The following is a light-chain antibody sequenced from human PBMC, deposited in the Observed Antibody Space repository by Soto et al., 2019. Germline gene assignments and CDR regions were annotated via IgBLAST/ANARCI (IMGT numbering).Light chain of an antibody. V-gene: IGKV3-11*01. CDR3: QQRMES. J-gene: IGKJ5*01. CDR1: QSVSSY. CDR2: DAS. Sequence: EIVLTQSPATLSLSPGERATLSCTASQSVSSYLAWYQQKPGQAPRLLIYDASNRATGIPGRFSGSGSGTDFTLTISSLEPEDFAVYYCQQRMESFGQGTRLEIK.